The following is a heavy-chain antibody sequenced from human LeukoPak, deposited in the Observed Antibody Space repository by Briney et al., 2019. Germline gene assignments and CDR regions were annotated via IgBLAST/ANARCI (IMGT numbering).Heavy chain of an antibody. CDR1: GGSISSGDYY. D-gene: IGHD5-12*01. CDR2: ICYSGST. Sequence: SETLSLTCTVSGGSISSGDYYWSWIRQPPGKGLEWIGYICYSGSTYYNPSLKSRVTISVDTSKNQFSLKLSSVTAADTAVYYCARGGYDFGVDYWGQGTLVTVSS. V-gene: IGHV4-30-4*08. J-gene: IGHJ4*02. CDR3: ARGGYDFGVDY.